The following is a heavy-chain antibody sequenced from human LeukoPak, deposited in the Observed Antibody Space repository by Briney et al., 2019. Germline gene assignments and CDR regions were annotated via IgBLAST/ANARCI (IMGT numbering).Heavy chain of an antibody. D-gene: IGHD2-2*01. V-gene: IGHV1-18*01. CDR1: GYTFTSYG. CDR2: ISAYNGNT. Sequence: ASVKVSCKASGYTFTSYGISWVRQAPGQGLEWMGWISAYNGNTNYAQKLQGRVTMTTDTSTSTAYMELRSLRSDDTAVYCCARDSGGYCSSTSCYAYDYWGQGTLVTVSS. CDR3: ARDSGGYCSSTSCYAYDY. J-gene: IGHJ4*02.